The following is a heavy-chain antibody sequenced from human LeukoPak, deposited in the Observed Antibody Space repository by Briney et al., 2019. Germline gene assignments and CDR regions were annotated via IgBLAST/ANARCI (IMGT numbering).Heavy chain of an antibody. CDR2: INHSGST. CDR1: GGSFSGYY. D-gene: IGHD6-13*01. J-gene: IGHJ4*02. CDR3: ARDRPGGSSLDY. V-gene: IGHV4-34*01. Sequence: SETLSLTCAVYGGSFSGYYWSWIRQPPGKGLEWIGEINHSGSTNYNPSLKSRVTISVDTSKNQFSLKLSSVTAADTAVYYCARDRPGGSSLDYWGQGALVTVSS.